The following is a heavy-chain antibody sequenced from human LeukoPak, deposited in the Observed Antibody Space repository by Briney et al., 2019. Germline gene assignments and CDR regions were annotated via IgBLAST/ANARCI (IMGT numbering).Heavy chain of an antibody. CDR3: ARGNAMGV. CDR1: GFTFSSYG. V-gene: IGHV3-7*01. CDR2: INQDGSER. J-gene: IGHJ6*02. Sequence: PGRSLRLSCAASGFTFSSYGMHWVRQAPGKGLEWVANINQDGSERYYVDSVKGRFTISRDNAKNSLSLQMNSLRAEDTALYYCARGNAMGVWGQGTTVTASS.